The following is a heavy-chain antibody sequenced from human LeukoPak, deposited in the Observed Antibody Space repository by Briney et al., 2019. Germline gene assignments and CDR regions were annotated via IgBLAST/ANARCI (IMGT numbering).Heavy chain of an antibody. V-gene: IGHV1-46*01. CDR3: ARYGFSSVWQGGWHAFDI. CDR2: INPTTGDI. D-gene: IGHD6-25*01. CDR1: GYTFTSYY. J-gene: IGHJ3*02. Sequence: ASLKVSCKASGYTFTSYYMHWVRQAPGQGLEWMGIINPTTGDITYAQKFQGRVTMTRDMSTSTVYMDLSGLRSEDTAVYYCARYGFSSVWQGGWHAFDIWGQGTLVTVSS.